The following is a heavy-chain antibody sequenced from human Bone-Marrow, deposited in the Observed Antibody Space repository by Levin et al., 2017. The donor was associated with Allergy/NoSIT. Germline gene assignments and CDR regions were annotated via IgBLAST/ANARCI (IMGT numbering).Heavy chain of an antibody. V-gene: IGHV1-2*06. D-gene: IGHD5-18*01. CDR2: INPNSGGT. CDR3: ARAKGDTAMASNGGPYYYGMDV. Sequence: GESLKISCKASGYTFTGYYMHWVRQAPGQGLEWMGRINPNSGGTNYAQKFQGRVTMTRDTSISTAYMELSRLRSDDTAVYYCARAKGDTAMASNGGPYYYGMDVWGQGTTVTVSS. CDR1: GYTFTGYY. J-gene: IGHJ6*02.